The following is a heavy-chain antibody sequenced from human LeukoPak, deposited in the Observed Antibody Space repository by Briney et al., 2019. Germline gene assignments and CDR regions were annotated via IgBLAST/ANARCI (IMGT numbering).Heavy chain of an antibody. CDR3: ASIAYSSGWYDFDY. J-gene: IGHJ4*02. V-gene: IGHV1-18*01. CDR2: ISAYNGNT. CDR1: GYTFTSYG. Sequence: GASVKVSFKASGYTFTSYGISWVRQAPGQGLEWMGWISAYNGNTNYAQKLQGRVTMTTDTSTSTAYMELRSLRSDDTAVYYCASIAYSSGWYDFDYWGQGTLVTVSS. D-gene: IGHD6-19*01.